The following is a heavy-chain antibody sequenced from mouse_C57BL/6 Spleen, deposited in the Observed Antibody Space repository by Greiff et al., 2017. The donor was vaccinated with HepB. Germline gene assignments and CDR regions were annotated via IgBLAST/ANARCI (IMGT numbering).Heavy chain of an antibody. V-gene: IGHV10-3*01. J-gene: IGHJ3*01. CDR3: VRDGYYGSSLAWFAY. D-gene: IGHD1-1*01. CDR2: IRSKSSNYAT. CDR1: GFTFNTYA. Sequence: EVQLVESGGGLVQPKGSLKLSCAASGFTFNTYAMHWVRQAPGKGLEWVARIRSKSSNYATYYADSVKDRFTISRDDSQSMLYLQMNILKTEDTAMYYCVRDGYYGSSLAWFAYWGQGTLVTVSA.